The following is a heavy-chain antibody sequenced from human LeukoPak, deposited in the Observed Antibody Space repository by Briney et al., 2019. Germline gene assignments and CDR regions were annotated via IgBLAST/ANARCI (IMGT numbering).Heavy chain of an antibody. D-gene: IGHD2-2*02. V-gene: IGHV3-7*01. J-gene: IGHJ4*02. Sequence: GGSLRLSCAASGFTFSSYGTHWVRQAPGKGLEWVANIKQDGSEKYYVDSVKGRFTISRDNAKNSLYLQMNSLRAEDTAVYYCARDYCSSTSCYTPFDYWGQGTLVTVSS. CDR2: IKQDGSEK. CDR3: ARDYCSSTSCYTPFDY. CDR1: GFTFSSYG.